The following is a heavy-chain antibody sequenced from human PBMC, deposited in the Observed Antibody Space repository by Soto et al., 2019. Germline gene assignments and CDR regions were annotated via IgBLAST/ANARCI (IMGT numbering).Heavy chain of an antibody. CDR2: ISSSSSYI. V-gene: IGHV3-21*01. CDR1: GFTFSSYS. CDR3: ARDTQRSYSSSWYVPFYYYYGMDV. J-gene: IGHJ6*02. D-gene: IGHD6-13*01. Sequence: LRLSCAASGFTFSSYSMNWVRQAPGKGLEWVSSISSSSSYIYYADSVKGRFTISRDNAKNSLYLQMNSLRAEDTAVYYCARDTQRSYSSSWYVPFYYYYGMDVWGQGTTVTVSS.